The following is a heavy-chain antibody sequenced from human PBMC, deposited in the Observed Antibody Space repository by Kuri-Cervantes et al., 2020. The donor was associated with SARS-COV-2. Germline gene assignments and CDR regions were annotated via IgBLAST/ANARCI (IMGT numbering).Heavy chain of an antibody. D-gene: IGHD2-21*01. J-gene: IGHJ4*02. CDR2: ISYDGSNK. CDR1: GFTFSSYA. Sequence: GGSLRLSCAASGFTFSSYAMHWVRQAPGKGLEWVAVISYDGSNKYYADSVKGRFTISRDNSKNTLYLQMNNLRGEDTAVYFCVRGRVGVQDFWGQGTLVTVSS. V-gene: IGHV3-30-3*01. CDR3: VRGRVGVQDF.